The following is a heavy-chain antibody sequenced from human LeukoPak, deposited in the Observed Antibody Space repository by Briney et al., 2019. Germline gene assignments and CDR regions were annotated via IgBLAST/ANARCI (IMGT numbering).Heavy chain of an antibody. CDR3: AEGLINWGTFDY. Sequence: GGSLRLSCAASGFTFSDYAMHWVRQAPGKGLEWVSAISGSGGSTYYADSVKGRFTISRDNSKNTLYLQMNSLRAEDTAVYYCAEGLINWGTFDYWGQGALVTVSS. J-gene: IGHJ4*02. CDR1: GFTFSDYA. V-gene: IGHV3-23*01. D-gene: IGHD7-27*01. CDR2: ISGSGGST.